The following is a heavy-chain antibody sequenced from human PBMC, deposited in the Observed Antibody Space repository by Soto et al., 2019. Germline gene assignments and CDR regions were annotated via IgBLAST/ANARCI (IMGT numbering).Heavy chain of an antibody. Sequence: QFQLGQSGAEVKKPGDSLKVSSKASGYTLTSYGIRWVRQAPGQGLELMGWISAYNGNTNYAQKVQGRVTMTTYTSQSTAYMELRSLQTDDPAVYCGARGQVLLWDYGGQGPRFTVPS. CDR3: ARGQVLLWDY. D-gene: IGHD3-10*01. J-gene: IGHJ4*02. V-gene: IGHV1-18*01. CDR2: ISAYNGNT. CDR1: GYTLTSYG.